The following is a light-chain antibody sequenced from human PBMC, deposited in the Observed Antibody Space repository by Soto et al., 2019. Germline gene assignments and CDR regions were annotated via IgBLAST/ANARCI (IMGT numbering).Light chain of an antibody. J-gene: IGLJ2*01. CDR2: DVS. CDR3: SSYTSSSTPL. CDR1: SSDDGGYNY. Sequence: QSVLTQPASVSGSPGQSITISCTGTSSDDGGYNYVSWYQQHPGKAPKLMIYDVSNRPSGVSNRFSGSKSGNTASLTISGLQAEDEADYYCSSYTSSSTPLFGGGTQLTVL. V-gene: IGLV2-14*03.